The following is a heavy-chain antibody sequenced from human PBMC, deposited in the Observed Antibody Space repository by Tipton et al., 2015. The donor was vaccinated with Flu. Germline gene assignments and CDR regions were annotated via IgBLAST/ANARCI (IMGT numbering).Heavy chain of an antibody. J-gene: IGHJ5*02. V-gene: IGHV3-7*01. CDR3: ARFAGGP. Sequence: SLRLSCAASGFIFSSHWMTWVRQAPGKGLEWVAAIKEDGSEKYYVDSVKGRFTISRDNARNSLYLQMNSLRAEDTAVYHCARFAGGPWGQGTLVTVSS. CDR1: GFIFSSHW. D-gene: IGHD3-16*01. CDR2: IKEDGSEK.